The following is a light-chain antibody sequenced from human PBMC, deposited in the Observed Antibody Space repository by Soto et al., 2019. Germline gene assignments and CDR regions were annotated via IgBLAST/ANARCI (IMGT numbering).Light chain of an antibody. CDR1: SSDFGGYNF. J-gene: IGLJ1*01. CDR3: CSYTSYSPYV. CDR2: AVS. V-gene: IGLV2-14*01. Sequence: QSALTQPASVSGSPGQSITISCTGTSSDFGGYNFVSWYQHRPGKAHKLMIYAVSNRPSGVSNRFSGSKSGNTASLTISGLQAEDEADYYCCSYTSYSPYVFGTGTKVTVL.